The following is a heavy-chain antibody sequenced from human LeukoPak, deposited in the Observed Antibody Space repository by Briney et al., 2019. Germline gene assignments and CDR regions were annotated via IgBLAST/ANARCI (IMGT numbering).Heavy chain of an antibody. V-gene: IGHV3-23*01. D-gene: IGHD3-10*01. CDR1: GFTFSNYA. J-gene: IGHJ4*02. CDR3: AKDGSSDYYAWYYFDY. Sequence: GGSLRLSCAASGFTFSNYAMSWVRQAPGKGLEWVSAISGSGGSTYYADSVKGRFTISRDNSKNTLHLQVNSPRAEDTAVYYCAKDGSSDYYAWYYFDYWGQGTLVTVSS. CDR2: ISGSGGST.